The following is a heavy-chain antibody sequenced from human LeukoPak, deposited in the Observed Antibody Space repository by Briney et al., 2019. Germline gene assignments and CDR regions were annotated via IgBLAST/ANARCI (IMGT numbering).Heavy chain of an antibody. J-gene: IGHJ5*01. CDR2: INPSGSRT. Sequence: ASVKVSCMSSGYTFTNFYMHWLRQAPGQGLEWMGLINPSGSRTWFSEKFQGRIILTRDMSTSTDHMELSSLRSEDTAVYFCARDNSIDDRGWWFDPWGQGTLVTVSS. D-gene: IGHD4-23*01. CDR3: ARDNSIDDRGWWFDP. CDR1: GYTFTNFY. V-gene: IGHV1-46*01.